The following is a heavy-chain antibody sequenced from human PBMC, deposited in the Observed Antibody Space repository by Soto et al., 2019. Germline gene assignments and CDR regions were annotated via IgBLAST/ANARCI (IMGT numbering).Heavy chain of an antibody. CDR3: ARTYYYGSGSYGWFDP. D-gene: IGHD3-10*01. CDR1: GGSFSGYY. Sequence: PSETLSLTCAVYGGSFSGYYWSWIRQPPGKGLEWIGEINHSGSTNYNPSLKSRVTISVDTSKNQFSLKLSSVTAADTAVYYCARTYYYGSGSYGWFDPWGQGTLVTVSS. CDR2: INHSGST. V-gene: IGHV4-34*01. J-gene: IGHJ5*02.